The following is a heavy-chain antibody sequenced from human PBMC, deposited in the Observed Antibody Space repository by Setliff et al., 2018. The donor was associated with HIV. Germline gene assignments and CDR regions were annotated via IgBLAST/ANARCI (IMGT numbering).Heavy chain of an antibody. Sequence: SETLSLTCAVYGGSLSGHFWSWIRQPPGKGLEWTGEINRSGSTNYNSSLKSRVTMSVDTSKRQFSLKLASVTAADTAIYYCARQSTMAAAAFDYWGQGTLVTVSS. CDR3: ARQSTMAAAAFDY. D-gene: IGHD6-13*01. CDR1: GGSLSGHF. J-gene: IGHJ4*02. CDR2: INRSGST. V-gene: IGHV4-34*01.